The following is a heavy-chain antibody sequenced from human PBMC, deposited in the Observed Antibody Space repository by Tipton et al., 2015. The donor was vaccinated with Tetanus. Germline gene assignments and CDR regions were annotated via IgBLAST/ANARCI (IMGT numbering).Heavy chain of an antibody. CDR1: GVSFSDYY. CDR3: ARGGLGGYLRD. Sequence: TLSLTCAVYGVSFSDYYWSWIRQAPGKGLEWIGEINHSGNTNHNPSPKSRVTLSVDTSKNQLSLRLSSVTAADTAVYFCARGGLGGYLRDWGQGTLVIVSS. D-gene: IGHD1-26*01. J-gene: IGHJ4*02. CDR2: INHSGNT. V-gene: IGHV4-34*01.